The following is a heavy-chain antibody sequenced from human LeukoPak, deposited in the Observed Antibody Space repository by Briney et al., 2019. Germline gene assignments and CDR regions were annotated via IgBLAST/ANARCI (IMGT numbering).Heavy chain of an antibody. CDR1: GISFGSYW. D-gene: IGHD5-18*01. Sequence: GGSLRLSCEVSGISFGSYWMNWVRQAPGKGPEWVASIKQDGSEKYYVDSVEGRFTISRDNAKNSLYLQMNSLRVEDTAVYYCARVGTSMAVDYWGQGTLVIVSS. J-gene: IGHJ4*02. CDR2: IKQDGSEK. V-gene: IGHV3-7*01. CDR3: ARVGTSMAVDY.